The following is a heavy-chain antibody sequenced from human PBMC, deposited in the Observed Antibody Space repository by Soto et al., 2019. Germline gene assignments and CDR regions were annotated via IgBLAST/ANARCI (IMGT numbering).Heavy chain of an antibody. CDR3: ARGWGYDSNDYYYAY. V-gene: IGHV1-69*01. D-gene: IGHD3-22*01. CDR1: GGTFSRHA. J-gene: IGHJ4*02. CDR2: IIPIFGTA. Sequence: QVQLVQSGAEVRKPGSSVKVSCKASGGTFSRHAISWVRQAPGQGLEWMGGIIPIFGTANHAQKFQGRVTIIADESISTDYMELSSLRSEDTAMYYCARGWGYDSNDYYYAYWGQGPLVIVCS.